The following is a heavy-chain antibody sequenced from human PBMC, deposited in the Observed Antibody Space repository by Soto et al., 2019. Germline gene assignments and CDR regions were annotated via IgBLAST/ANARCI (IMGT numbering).Heavy chain of an antibody. Sequence: EVQLVESGGDLVQPGGSLRLSCADSRFTFSGYWMYWVRQAPGKGLEWLANIKEDGSEKNYVDSVRGRFTISRDNAKNSLYLQMNSLRAEDTAVYYCARGARIWGQGTMVTVS. CDR3: ARGARI. CDR1: RFTFSGYW. CDR2: IKEDGSEK. V-gene: IGHV3-7*01. J-gene: IGHJ3*02.